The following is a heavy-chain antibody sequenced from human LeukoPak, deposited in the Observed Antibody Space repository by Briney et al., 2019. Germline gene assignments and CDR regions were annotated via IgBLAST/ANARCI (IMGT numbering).Heavy chain of an antibody. Sequence: GGSLRLSCAASGFTFTSYTINWVRQAPPQGLDWVSSITSSSSYIYYADSVKSRFTISRDNAKNSLYLQMTSLRVDKTAVYYCAKTYSHFDDWGQGTLVTVSS. D-gene: IGHD4-11*01. CDR1: GFTFTSYT. CDR3: AKTYSHFDD. J-gene: IGHJ4*02. V-gene: IGHV3-21*01. CDR2: ITSSSSYI.